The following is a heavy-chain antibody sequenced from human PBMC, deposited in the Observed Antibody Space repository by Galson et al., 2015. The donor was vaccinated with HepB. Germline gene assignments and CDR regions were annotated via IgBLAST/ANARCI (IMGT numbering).Heavy chain of an antibody. D-gene: IGHD3-22*01. CDR2: IDWDDDK. Sequence: PALVKPTQTLKLTCTFSGFSFSTSGVCVSWIRQPPGKALEWLARIDWDDDKYYSTSLKTRLTISKDTSKNQVVLTMANMDPVDTATYYCSRATYYYEGSGFSRYFDSWGQGTLVTVSS. J-gene: IGHJ4*02. CDR1: GFSFSTSGVC. CDR3: SRATYYYEGSGFSRYFDS. V-gene: IGHV2-70*11.